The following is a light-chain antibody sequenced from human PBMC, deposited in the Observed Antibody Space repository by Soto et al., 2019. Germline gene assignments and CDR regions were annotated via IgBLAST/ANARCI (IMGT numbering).Light chain of an antibody. V-gene: IGLV2-8*01. Sequence: QSVLTQPPSVSAAPGQKVTISCSGSSSNIGGNYVSWYQQHPGKAPKVIIYEVSKRPSGVPDRFSGSKSGNTASLTVSGLQAEDEADYYCGSYAGSNNFLYVFGTGTKVTVL. CDR2: EVS. CDR1: SSNIGGNY. CDR3: GSYAGSNNFLYV. J-gene: IGLJ1*01.